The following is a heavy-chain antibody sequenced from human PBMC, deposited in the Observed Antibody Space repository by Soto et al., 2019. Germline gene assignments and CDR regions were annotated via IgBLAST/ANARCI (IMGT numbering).Heavy chain of an antibody. CDR1: GFTFSSYW. J-gene: IGHJ4*02. V-gene: IGHV3-74*01. Sequence: EVQLVESGGGLVQPGGSLRLSCAASGFTFSSYWMHWVRQAPGKGLVWVSRINSDGSSTTYADSVKGRFTISRDNAQNTRYLQMNGLRAEDTAVYYCARRRSGSYDDYWGQGTLVTVSS. CDR3: ARRRSGSYDDY. D-gene: IGHD3-10*01. CDR2: INSDGSST.